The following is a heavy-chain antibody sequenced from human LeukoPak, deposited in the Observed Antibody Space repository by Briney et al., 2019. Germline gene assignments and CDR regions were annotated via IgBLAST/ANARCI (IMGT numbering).Heavy chain of an antibody. Sequence: GGSLRLSCAASKLTFSNYAMNWVRQAPGKGLEWVSSISSSSSYIYYADSVKGRFTISRDNAKNSLYLQMNSLRAEDTAVYYCARAVGVTHGDYWGQGTLVTVSS. J-gene: IGHJ4*02. D-gene: IGHD2-21*02. CDR3: ARAVGVTHGDY. CDR1: KLTFSNYA. CDR2: ISSSSSYI. V-gene: IGHV3-21*01.